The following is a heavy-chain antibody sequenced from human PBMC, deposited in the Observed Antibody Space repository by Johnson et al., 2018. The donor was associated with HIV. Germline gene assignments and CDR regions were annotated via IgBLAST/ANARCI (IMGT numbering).Heavy chain of an antibody. D-gene: IGHD1-1*01. V-gene: IGHV3-33*01. J-gene: IGHJ3*02. CDR2: IWSDGSNK. CDR3: ATSTASDALDI. Sequence: VQLVESGGGVVQPGRSVRLSCAASGLSFSSYGMEWVRQAPGKGLGWVAVIWSDGSNKHYADSVKGRFTISRDNSKNTLYLQMNSLRAEDTAVYYCATSTASDALDIWGQGTMVTVSS. CDR1: GLSFSSYG.